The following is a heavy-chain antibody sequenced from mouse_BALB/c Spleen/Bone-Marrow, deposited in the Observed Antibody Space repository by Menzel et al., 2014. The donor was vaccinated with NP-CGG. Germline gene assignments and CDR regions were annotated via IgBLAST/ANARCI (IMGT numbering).Heavy chain of an antibody. Sequence: EVKLQESGGGLVQPGESLKLSCESNEYEFPSHDMSWVRKTPEKRLELVAAIDSDGGSTYYPDTMERRFIISRDNSKKTLYLQMSSLRSEDTAFYYCARHRDYYGSSLFAYWGQGTLVTVSA. CDR3: ARHRDYYGSSLFAY. CDR1: EYEFPSHD. V-gene: IGHV5-2*01. J-gene: IGHJ3*01. D-gene: IGHD1-1*01. CDR2: IDSDGGST.